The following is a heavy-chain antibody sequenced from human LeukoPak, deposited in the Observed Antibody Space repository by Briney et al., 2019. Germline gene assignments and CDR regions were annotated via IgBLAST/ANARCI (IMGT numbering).Heavy chain of an antibody. Sequence: SGGSLRLSCAASGFTFSSYAMSWVRQAPGKGLEWVSGISGSGGSTYYTDSVKGRFTISRDNSKNTLHLQMNSLRVEDTAVYYCAKDRTGHDSSGYYYFDYWGQGTLVTVSS. CDR2: ISGSGGST. V-gene: IGHV3-23*01. D-gene: IGHD3-22*01. CDR1: GFTFSSYA. J-gene: IGHJ4*02. CDR3: AKDRTGHDSSGYYYFDY.